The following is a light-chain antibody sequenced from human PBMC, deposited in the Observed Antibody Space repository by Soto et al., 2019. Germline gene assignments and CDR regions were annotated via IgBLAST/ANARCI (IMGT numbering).Light chain of an antibody. CDR3: QQYYHWPRT. V-gene: IGKV3-15*01. Sequence: EMVVTQSPATLSMSPGGRATLSCRTSESISRNLAWYQQKLGQAPMLLIYGASTRATGVPDRFTGSGSGTDFILTITSLQSEDFGIYYCQQYYHWPRTFGQGTKVDIK. CDR1: ESISRN. J-gene: IGKJ1*01. CDR2: GAS.